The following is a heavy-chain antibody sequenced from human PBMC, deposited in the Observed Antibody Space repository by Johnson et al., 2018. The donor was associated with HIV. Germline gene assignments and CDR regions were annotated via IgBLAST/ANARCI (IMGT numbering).Heavy chain of an antibody. CDR3: ARDQAIFGVVLASDAFDI. J-gene: IGHJ3*02. V-gene: IGHV3-30-3*01. Sequence: QVQLVESGGGVVQPGRSLRLSCAASGFTFSSYAIHWVRQAPGKGLEWVAVISNDGSNKYYADSVKGRFTISRDNSRNTLYLQMNSLRAEDTAVYYCARDQAIFGVVLASDAFDIWGQGTMVTVSS. D-gene: IGHD3-3*01. CDR1: GFTFSSYA. CDR2: ISNDGSNK.